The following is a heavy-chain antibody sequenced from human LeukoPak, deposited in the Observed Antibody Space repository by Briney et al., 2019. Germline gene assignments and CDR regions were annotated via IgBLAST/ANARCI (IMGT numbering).Heavy chain of an antibody. CDR2: ISSSGSST. Sequence: PGGSLRLSCAASGFTFSSYAMNWVRQAPGKGLEWVSAISSSGSSTYYADSVKGRFTISRDNSKNTLYLHMNSLKPEDTAVNYCAKDRVGGHPSDGYFDSWGQGTLVTVSS. V-gene: IGHV3-23*01. D-gene: IGHD3-10*01. CDR3: AKDRVGGHPSDGYFDS. CDR1: GFTFSSYA. J-gene: IGHJ4*02.